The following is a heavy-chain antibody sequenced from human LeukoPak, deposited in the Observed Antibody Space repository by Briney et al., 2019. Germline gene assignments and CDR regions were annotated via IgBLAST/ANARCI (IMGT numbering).Heavy chain of an antibody. CDR3: ARSSIVVITDAFDI. V-gene: IGHV1-69*05. CDR1: GGTFSSYA. D-gene: IGHD3-22*01. Sequence: SVKVSCKASGGTFSSYAISWVRQAPGQGLEWMGGIIPIFCTANYAQRFQGRVTITTDESPSTAYIELSSLRSEDTAVYYYARSSIVVITDAFDIWGQGTMVTVSS. CDR2: IIPIFCTA. J-gene: IGHJ3*02.